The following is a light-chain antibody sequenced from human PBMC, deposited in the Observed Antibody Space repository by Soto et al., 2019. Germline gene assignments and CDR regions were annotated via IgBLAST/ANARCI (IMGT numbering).Light chain of an antibody. J-gene: IGKJ4*01. CDR1: QSININ. Sequence: ERVMTQSPATLSVSPGERATLPCRASQSININLAWYQQKPGQAPRLLIYGASARATDIPARFSGSGSGTEFTLTTSSRQSGDSAVYYCQQRNYGSSGTVGGGTKVDSK. CDR3: QQRNYGSSGT. CDR2: GAS. V-gene: IGKV3-15*01.